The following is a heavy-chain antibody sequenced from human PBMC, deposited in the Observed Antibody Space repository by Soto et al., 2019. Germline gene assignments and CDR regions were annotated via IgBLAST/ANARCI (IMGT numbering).Heavy chain of an antibody. Sequence: QVQLVQSGAEVKKPGASVKVSCRASGDTFTSYYVHWMRQAPGQGLEWIGLINPSGTSTNYAQKFRGRVPMPRDTSTSTVYMELSSLSSEDAALYYCVGEFPGSGYCDYWGQGTLVAVSS. CDR2: INPSGTST. D-gene: IGHD3-10*01. J-gene: IGHJ4*02. CDR1: GDTFTSYY. V-gene: IGHV1-46*01. CDR3: VGEFPGSGYCDY.